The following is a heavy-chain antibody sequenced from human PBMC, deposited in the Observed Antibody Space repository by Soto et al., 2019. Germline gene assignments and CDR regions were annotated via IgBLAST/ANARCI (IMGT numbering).Heavy chain of an antibody. CDR1: GGSFSGYY. V-gene: IGHV4-34*01. D-gene: IGHD5-18*01. CDR2: INHSGST. Sequence: SETLSLTCAVYGGSFSGYYWSWIRQPPGKGLEWIGEINHSGSTNYNPSLKSRVTISVDTSKNQFSLKLSSVTAADTAVYYCARAHRRGYSYGYSSGLNWFDPWGQGTLVTVSS. CDR3: ARAHRRGYSYGYSSGLNWFDP. J-gene: IGHJ5*02.